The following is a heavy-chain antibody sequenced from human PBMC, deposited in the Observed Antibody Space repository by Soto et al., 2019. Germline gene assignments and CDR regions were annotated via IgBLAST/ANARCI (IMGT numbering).Heavy chain of an antibody. CDR3: VRDRVEYSNPWAY. Sequence: EVQLVESGGGLVQPGGSLRLSCAASGFTFNNFWMHWVRQAPGKGLVWVSRISGDGSDTAYADSVRGRFTISRDNAKTPLYLKMNSLRVVDTAVYYCVRDRVEYSNPWAYWGQGTLVTVSS. J-gene: IGHJ4*02. CDR2: ISGDGSDT. V-gene: IGHV3-74*01. D-gene: IGHD4-4*01. CDR1: GFTFNNFW.